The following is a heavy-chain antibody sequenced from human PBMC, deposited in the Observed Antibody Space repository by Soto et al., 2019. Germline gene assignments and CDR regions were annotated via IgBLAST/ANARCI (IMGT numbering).Heavy chain of an antibody. CDR1: GFTFNTIA. J-gene: IGHJ4*02. CDR3: AKTGYGGRHFVW. Sequence: EVQLLQSGGSLVQPGGSLRLSCAASGFTFNTIAMNWLRQPPGKGLEWVSTIVPSGDTTYYLDSVKGRFTISRDNSKDTLFLHMNSLRADDTAVYYCAKTGYGGRHFVWWGQGALVTVSS. V-gene: IGHV3-23*01. D-gene: IGHD1-1*01. CDR2: IVPSGDTT.